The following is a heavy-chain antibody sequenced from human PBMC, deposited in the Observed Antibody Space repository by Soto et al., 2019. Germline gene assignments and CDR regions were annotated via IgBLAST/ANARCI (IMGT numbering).Heavy chain of an antibody. J-gene: IGHJ6*03. CDR1: GYTFTSYG. CDR3: ARSYGSGSYYPYLADMDV. CDR2: ISAYNGNT. V-gene: IGHV1-18*01. Sequence: ASVKVSCKASGYTFTSYGISWVRQAPGQGLEWMGWISAYNGNTNYAQKLQGRVTMTTDTSTSTAYMELRSLRSDDTAVYYCARSYGSGSYYPYLADMDVWGKGTTVTVSS. D-gene: IGHD3-10*01.